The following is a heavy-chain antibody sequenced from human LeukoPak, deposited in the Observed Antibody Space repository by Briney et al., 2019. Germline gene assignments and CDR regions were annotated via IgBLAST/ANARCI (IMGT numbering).Heavy chain of an antibody. CDR1: GGSISSSSYY. D-gene: IGHD1-7*01. CDR3: SAERAGTIVDY. CDR2: VYSGGST. J-gene: IGHJ4*02. Sequence: SETLSLTCTVSGGSISSSSYYWGWIRQPPGKGLEWIGSVYSGGSTYFNPSLRSRVTISVDTSKNQFSLRLNSVTAADTAVYYCSAERAGTIVDYWGQGTLVTVSS. V-gene: IGHV4-39*01.